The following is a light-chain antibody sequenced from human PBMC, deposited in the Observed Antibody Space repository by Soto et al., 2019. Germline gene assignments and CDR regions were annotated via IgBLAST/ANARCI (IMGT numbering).Light chain of an antibody. J-gene: IGLJ1*01. CDR1: SSDIGAYDY. CDR2: EVN. V-gene: IGLV2-14*01. CDR3: FSFNTTSTHV. Sequence: ALTQPASLSGSPGQSITISCTGTSSDIGAYDYVSWFQQHPGKAPKLMISEVNNRPSGVSNRFSGSKSGNTAYLTISGLQVEDEAEYFCFSFNTTSTHVFGTGTKVTVL.